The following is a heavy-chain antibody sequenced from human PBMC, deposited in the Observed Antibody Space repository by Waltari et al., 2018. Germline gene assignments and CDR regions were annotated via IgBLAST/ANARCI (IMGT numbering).Heavy chain of an antibody. J-gene: IGHJ4*02. V-gene: IGHV4-34*02. Sequence: QVQLQQRGAGLFKPSATLYLTCALSVGSFSGYYWTWMCQIPEKGLEWLGETNPLGVTNDNPSLKRRVTMSLDMSKNQLYLKMTSVTAADTAVYYCARVGRRESDWYYAGFDSWGLGTLVTVSS. D-gene: IGHD1-7*01. CDR3: ARVGRRESDWYYAGFDS. CDR1: VGSFSGYY. CDR2: TNPLGVT.